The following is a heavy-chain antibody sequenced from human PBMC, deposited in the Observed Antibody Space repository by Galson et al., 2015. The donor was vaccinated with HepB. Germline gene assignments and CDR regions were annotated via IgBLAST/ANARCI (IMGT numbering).Heavy chain of an antibody. D-gene: IGHD5-24*01. CDR3: TKPRRMGTVMDAFDI. CDR1: GFTFSNFG. V-gene: IGHV3-30*18. CDR2: ISYDGDST. J-gene: IGHJ3*02. Sequence: SLILSCAASGFTFSNFGMHWVRQAPGKGLEWVAVISYDGDSTYYADSVKVRFTISIDNSMSPLSLQKNSLRAGDTAVYYCTKPRRMGTVMDAFDIWGQGTMVTVSS.